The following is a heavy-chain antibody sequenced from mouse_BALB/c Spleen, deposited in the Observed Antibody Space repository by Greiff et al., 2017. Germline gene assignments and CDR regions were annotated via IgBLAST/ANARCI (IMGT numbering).Heavy chain of an antibody. CDR1: GYSITSGYY. J-gene: IGHJ2*01. CDR2: ISYDGSN. D-gene: IGHD2-4*01. Sequence: EVQLQESGPGLVKPSQSLSLTCSVTGYSITSGYYWNWLRQFPGNKLEWMGYISYDGSNNYNPSLKNRISITRDTSKNQFFLKLNSVTTEDTATYYCAREGGITTYFDYWGQGTTLTVSS. V-gene: IGHV3-6*02. CDR3: AREGGITTYFDY.